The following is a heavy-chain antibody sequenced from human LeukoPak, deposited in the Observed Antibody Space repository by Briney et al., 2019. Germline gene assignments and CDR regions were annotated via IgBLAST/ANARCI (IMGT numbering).Heavy chain of an antibody. CDR3: AKAPRRTRGAFDI. CDR1: GLIFSSHG. D-gene: IGHD6-6*01. CDR2: ISGSGGST. J-gene: IGHJ3*02. Sequence: GGSLRLSCAASGLIFSSHGIYWLRQAPGKGLVWVSAISGSGGSTYYADSVKGRFTISRDNSKNRLYLQMNSLRAEDTAVYYCAKAPRRTRGAFDIWGQGTMVTVSS. V-gene: IGHV3-23*01.